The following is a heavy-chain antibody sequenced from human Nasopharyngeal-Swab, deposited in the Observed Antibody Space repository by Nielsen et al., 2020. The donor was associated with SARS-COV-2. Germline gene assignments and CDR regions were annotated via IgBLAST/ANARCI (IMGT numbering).Heavy chain of an antibody. CDR2: IYYSGST. J-gene: IGHJ4*02. D-gene: IGHD3-22*01. V-gene: IGHV4-39*01. CDR3: ARLYDSSTKLDY. Sequence: WIRQPPGKGLEWIGSIYYSGSTYYNPSLKSRVTISVDTSKNQFPLKLSSVTAADTAVYYCARLYDSSTKLDYWGQGTLVTVSS.